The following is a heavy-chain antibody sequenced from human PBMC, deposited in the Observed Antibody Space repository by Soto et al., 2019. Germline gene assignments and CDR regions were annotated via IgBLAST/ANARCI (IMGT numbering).Heavy chain of an antibody. J-gene: IGHJ3*02. CDR1: GGSISSYY. V-gene: IGHV4-59*01. Sequence: QVQLQESGPGLVKPSETLSLTCTVSGGSISSYYWSWIRQPPGQGLEYIGYIYYSGSTNYNPSLKSRVTISADTSKKQFSLKLSSVTAADTAVYYCASTIVVVVAATGHDAFDIWGQGTMVTVSS. D-gene: IGHD2-15*01. CDR3: ASTIVVVVAATGHDAFDI. CDR2: IYYSGST.